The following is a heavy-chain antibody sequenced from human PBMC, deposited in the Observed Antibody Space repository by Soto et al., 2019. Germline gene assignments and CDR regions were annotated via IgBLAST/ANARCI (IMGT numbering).Heavy chain of an antibody. CDR1: GFTFSSYG. J-gene: IGHJ3*02. V-gene: IGHV3-33*01. Sequence: QVQLVESGGGVVQPGRSLRLSCAASGFTFSSYGMHWVRQAPGTGLEWVAVIWYDGSNKYYADSVKGRFTISRDNSKNTLYLQMNSLRAEDTAVYYCARPRKGFDAFDIWGQGTMVTVSS. CDR3: ARPRKGFDAFDI. CDR2: IWYDGSNK.